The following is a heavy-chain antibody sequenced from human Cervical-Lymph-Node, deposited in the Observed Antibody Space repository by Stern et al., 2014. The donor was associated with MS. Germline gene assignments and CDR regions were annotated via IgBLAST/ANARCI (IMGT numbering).Heavy chain of an antibody. Sequence: DVQLLESGGNLVQPGGSLRLSCAASGFTFSSHGMSWVRQAPGQGLEWSSTISNSGDGTYYGDSVTGRFTISRDNSKNTVFLQMNSLRVEDTALYYCAKASRTSMFDYWGQGTLVTVSS. CDR2: ISNSGDGT. V-gene: IGHV3-23*01. D-gene: IGHD2/OR15-2a*01. CDR3: AKASRTSMFDY. CDR1: GFTFSSHG. J-gene: IGHJ4*02.